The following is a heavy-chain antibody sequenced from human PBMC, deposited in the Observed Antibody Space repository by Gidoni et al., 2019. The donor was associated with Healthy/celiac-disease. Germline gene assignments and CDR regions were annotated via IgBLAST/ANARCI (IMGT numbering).Heavy chain of an antibody. Sequence: QVQLQQWGAGLLKPSETLSLTCAVYGGSFSGYYWSWIRQPPGKGLECIGEINHSGSTNYNPSLKRRVTISVDTSKNQFSLKLSSVTAADTAVYYCARDPYYGSGSYYLSYYYGMDVWGQGTTVTVSS. V-gene: IGHV4-34*01. CDR2: INHSGST. CDR3: ARDPYYGSGSYYLSYYYGMDV. D-gene: IGHD3-10*01. J-gene: IGHJ6*02. CDR1: GGSFSGYY.